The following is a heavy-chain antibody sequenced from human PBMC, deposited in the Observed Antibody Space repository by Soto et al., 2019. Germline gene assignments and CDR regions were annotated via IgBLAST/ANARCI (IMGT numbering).Heavy chain of an antibody. CDR2: IIPIFGTA. CDR1: GGTFSSYA. J-gene: IGHJ4*02. CDR3: ARDALKYSSSLGADY. Sequence: QVQLVQSGAEVKKPGSSVKVSCKASGGTFSSYAISWVRQAPGQGLEWMGGIIPIFGTANYAQKFQGRVTINADESPSTAYMELSSLRSEDTAVYYCARDALKYSSSLGADYWGQGTLVTVSS. V-gene: IGHV1-69*12. D-gene: IGHD6-6*01.